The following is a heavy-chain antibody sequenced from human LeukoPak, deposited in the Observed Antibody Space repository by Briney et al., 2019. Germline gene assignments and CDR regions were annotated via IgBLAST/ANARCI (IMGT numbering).Heavy chain of an antibody. D-gene: IGHD6-13*01. CDR3: ARLISISWYLDY. V-gene: IGHV3-23*01. CDR1: GLTFSSYG. Sequence: GGSLRLSCAASGLTFSSYGMSWVRQAPGKGLEWVSTISGGGGSTYYADSVKGRFTISRDNAKNSLYLQMNSLRAEDTAVYYCARLISISWYLDYWGQGTLVTVSS. J-gene: IGHJ4*02. CDR2: ISGGGGST.